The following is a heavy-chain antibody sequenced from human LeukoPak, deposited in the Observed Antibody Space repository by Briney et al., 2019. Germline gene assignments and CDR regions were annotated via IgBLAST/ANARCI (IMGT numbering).Heavy chain of an antibody. CDR1: GGTFSSYA. CDR3: AGRAGSGSYYNPRYYFDY. D-gene: IGHD3-10*01. Sequence: SVKVSCKASGGTFSSYAISWVRQAPGQGLEWMGGIIPIFGTANYAQKFQGRVTITADESTSTAYMELSSLRSEDTAVYYCAGRAGSGSYYNPRYYFDYWGQGTLVTVSS. V-gene: IGHV1-69*13. J-gene: IGHJ4*02. CDR2: IIPIFGTA.